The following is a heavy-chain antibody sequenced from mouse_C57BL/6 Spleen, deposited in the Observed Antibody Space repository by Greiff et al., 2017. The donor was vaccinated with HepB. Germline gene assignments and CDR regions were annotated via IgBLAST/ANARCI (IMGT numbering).Heavy chain of an antibody. CDR3: ADLITTDWFAY. D-gene: IGHD1-1*01. CDR2: IYPGDGDT. CDR1: GYAFSSSW. V-gene: IGHV1-82*01. J-gene: IGHJ3*01. Sequence: VQLQQSGPELVKPGASVKISCKASGYAFSSSWMNWVKQRPGKGLEWIGRIYPGDGDTNYNGKFTGKATLTADKSSSTAYMQLSSLTSEDSAVYVCADLITTDWFAYWGQGTLVTVSA.